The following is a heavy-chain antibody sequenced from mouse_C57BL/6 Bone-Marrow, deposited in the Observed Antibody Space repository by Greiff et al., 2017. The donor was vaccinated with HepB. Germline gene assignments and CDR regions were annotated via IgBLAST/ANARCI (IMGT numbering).Heavy chain of an antibody. CDR2: IFPGSGST. V-gene: IGHV1-9*01. CDR3: ARRTTVRDY. Sequence: QVQLKESGAELVKPGASVKLSCKATGYPFTGYWIEWVKQRPGHGLEWIGEIFPGSGSTNYNEKFKDKATFTADTSSNTAYMQLSSLTTDDSAIYYCARRTTVRDYWGKGTTLTVSS. CDR1: GYPFTGYW. J-gene: IGHJ2*01. D-gene: IGHD1-1*01.